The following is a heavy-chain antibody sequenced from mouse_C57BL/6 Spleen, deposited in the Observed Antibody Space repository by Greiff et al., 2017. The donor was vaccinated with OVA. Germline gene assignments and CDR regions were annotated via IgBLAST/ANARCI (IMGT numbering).Heavy chain of an antibody. J-gene: IGHJ1*03. CDR2: IYPGDGDT. D-gene: IGHD2-5*01. V-gene: IGHV1-82*01. Sequence: QVQLKQSGPELVKPGASVKISCKASGYAFSSSWMNWVKQRPGKGLEWIGRIYPGDGDTNYNGKFKGKATLTADKSSSTAYMQLSSLTSEDSAVYFCARRASYSNYGYFDVWGTGTTVTVSS. CDR1: GYAFSSSW. CDR3: ARRASYSNYGYFDV.